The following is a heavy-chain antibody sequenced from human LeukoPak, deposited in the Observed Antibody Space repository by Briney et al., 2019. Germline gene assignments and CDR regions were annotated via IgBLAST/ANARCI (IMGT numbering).Heavy chain of an antibody. J-gene: IGHJ4*02. V-gene: IGHV3-23*01. CDR2: ISNSGGST. Sequence: GGSLRLSCAASGFTFSSYAMSWVRQAPGKGLEWVSSISNSGGSTFYEDSVKGRFTISRDNSRDNSKNMVYLQMNSLRADDTAVYYCARELVAGTFDHWGQGILVTVSS. CDR1: GFTFSSYA. D-gene: IGHD1-7*01. CDR3: ARELVAGTFDH.